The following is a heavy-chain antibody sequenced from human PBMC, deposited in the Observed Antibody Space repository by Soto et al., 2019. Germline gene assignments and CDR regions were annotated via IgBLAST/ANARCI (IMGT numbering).Heavy chain of an antibody. CDR2: MNPNGGNT. Sequence: ASVKVSFKGSGYTFTRYDINWVRQATGQGLEWMGWMNPNGGNTGYAQKFQGRVTMTRNTSISTAYMELSSLRSEDTAVYYCARVSSSWYRDGMDVWGQGPTVTVSS. CDR3: ARVSSSWYRDGMDV. J-gene: IGHJ6*02. CDR1: GYTFTRYD. D-gene: IGHD6-13*01. V-gene: IGHV1-8*01.